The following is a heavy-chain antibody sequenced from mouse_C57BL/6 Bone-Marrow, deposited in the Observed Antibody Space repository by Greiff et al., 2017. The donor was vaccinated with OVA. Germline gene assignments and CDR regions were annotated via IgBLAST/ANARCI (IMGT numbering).Heavy chain of an antibody. Sequence: EVKVEESGGGLVQPGGSLKLSCAASGFTFSDYYMYWVRQTPEKRLEWVAYISNGGGSTYYPDTVKGRFTISRDNAKNTLYLQMSRLKSEDTAMYYCARQSHYGTPFAYWGQGTLVTVSA. CDR1: GFTFSDYY. V-gene: IGHV5-12*01. J-gene: IGHJ3*01. CDR3: ARQSHYGTPFAY. CDR2: ISNGGGST. D-gene: IGHD1-1*01.